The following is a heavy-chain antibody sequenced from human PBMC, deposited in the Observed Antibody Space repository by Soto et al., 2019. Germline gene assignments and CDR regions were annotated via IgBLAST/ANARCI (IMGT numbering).Heavy chain of an antibody. CDR2: IKQDGSEK. CDR3: ARDQAYCSSTSCYNYYYGMDV. Sequence: GGSLRLSCAASGFTFSSYWMSWVRQAPGKGLEWVANIKQDGSEKYYVDSVKGRFTISRDNAKNSLYLQMNSLRAEDTAVYYCARDQAYCSSTSCYNYYYGMDVWGQGTTVTVSS. J-gene: IGHJ6*02. D-gene: IGHD2-2*02. CDR1: GFTFSSYW. V-gene: IGHV3-7*04.